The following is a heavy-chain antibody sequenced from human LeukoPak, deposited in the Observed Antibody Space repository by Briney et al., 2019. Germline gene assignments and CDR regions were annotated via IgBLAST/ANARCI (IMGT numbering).Heavy chain of an antibody. CDR2: INHSGST. CDR3: ARARKDFTIFGAVTVYYFDY. CDR1: GGSISSYY. D-gene: IGHD3-3*01. V-gene: IGHV4-34*01. Sequence: SETLSLTCTVSGGSISSYYWSWIRQPPGKGLEWIGEINHSGSTNYNPSLKSRVTISVDTSKNQFSLKLSSVTAADTAVYYCARARKDFTIFGAVTVYYFDYWGQGTLVTVSS. J-gene: IGHJ4*02.